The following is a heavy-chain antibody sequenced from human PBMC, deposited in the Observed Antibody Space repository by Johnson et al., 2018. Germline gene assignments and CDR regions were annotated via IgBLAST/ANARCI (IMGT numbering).Heavy chain of an antibody. J-gene: IGHJ3*02. CDR2: IKSKTDGGTT. CDR1: GFTFSNAW. CDR3: TTQYSSGWYVAFDI. Sequence: VQLVQAGGGLVEPGGSLGLSCAASGFTFSNAWMSWVRQAPGKGLEWVGRIKSKTDGGTTDYAAPVKGRFTISRDDSKNTLYLQMNSLKTEDTAVYYCTTQYSSGWYVAFDIWGQGTMVTVSS. V-gene: IGHV3-15*01. D-gene: IGHD6-19*01.